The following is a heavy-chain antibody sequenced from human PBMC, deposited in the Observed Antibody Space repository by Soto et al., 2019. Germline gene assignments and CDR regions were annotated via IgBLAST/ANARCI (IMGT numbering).Heavy chain of an antibody. D-gene: IGHD3-3*01. J-gene: IGHJ5*02. CDR3: ARRARITIFGVVKPEWFDP. CDR2: INHSGST. CDR1: GGSFSGYY. Sequence: PSETLSLTCAVYGGSFSGYYWSWIRQPPGKGLEWIGEINHSGSTNYNPSLKSRVTISVDTSKNQFSLKLSSVTAADTAVYYCARRARITIFGVVKPEWFDPWGQGTLVTVSS. V-gene: IGHV4-34*01.